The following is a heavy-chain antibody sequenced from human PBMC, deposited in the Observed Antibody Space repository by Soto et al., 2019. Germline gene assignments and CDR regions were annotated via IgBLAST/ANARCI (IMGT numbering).Heavy chain of an antibody. CDR3: ARGVSTDCSNGVCSFFYYHGMDV. V-gene: IGHV1-2*04. Sequence: AASVKVSCKASGYSFTDYLIHWVRQAPGQGLEWLGRINPKSGGTSTAQKFQGWVTMTTDTSISTASMELTRLTSDDTAIYYCARGVSTDCSNGVCSFFYYHGMDVWGQGTTVTVSS. CDR1: GYSFTDYL. D-gene: IGHD2-8*01. CDR2: INPKSGGT. J-gene: IGHJ6*02.